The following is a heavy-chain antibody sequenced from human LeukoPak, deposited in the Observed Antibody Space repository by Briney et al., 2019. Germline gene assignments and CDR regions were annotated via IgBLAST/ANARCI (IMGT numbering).Heavy chain of an antibody. J-gene: IGHJ5*02. Sequence: ASVKVSCKASGYTFTGYYMHWVRQAPGQGLEWMGWINPNSGGTNYAQKFQGRVTMTRDTSISTAYMELSGLRSDDTAVYYCARDPAFSSWFDPWGQGTLVTVSS. CDR2: INPNSGGT. CDR1: GYTFTGYY. CDR3: ARDPAFSSWFDP. V-gene: IGHV1-2*02.